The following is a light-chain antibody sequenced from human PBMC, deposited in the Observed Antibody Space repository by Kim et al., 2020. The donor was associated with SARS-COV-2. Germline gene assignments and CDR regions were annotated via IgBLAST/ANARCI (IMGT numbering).Light chain of an antibody. Sequence: SSELTQDPVVSVALGQTVRITCHGDSLRNYFADWCQQRPGQAPVVVIYDKDTRPSGIPDRFSGSGSDNTASLTITGARAEDEADYFCYSRDTSGSHVIFG. V-gene: IGLV3-19*01. J-gene: IGLJ1*01. CDR2: DKD. CDR1: SLRNYF. CDR3: YSRDTSGSHVI.